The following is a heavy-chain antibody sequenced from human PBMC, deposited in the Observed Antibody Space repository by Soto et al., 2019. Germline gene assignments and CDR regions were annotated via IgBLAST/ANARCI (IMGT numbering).Heavy chain of an antibody. D-gene: IGHD3-16*02. CDR2: IYANGNV. Sequence: QAQLQESGPGLVKPSETLSLTCSVSGGSFFSYYWTWIRQPAGKGLEWIGRIYANGNVNYNPSLKSRVTMSADTSKNQFSLRLRSVTAADTAVYYCARGVRDGYYGMDVWGPGATVTVSS. J-gene: IGHJ6*02. V-gene: IGHV4-4*07. CDR3: ARGVRDGYYGMDV. CDR1: GGSFFSYY.